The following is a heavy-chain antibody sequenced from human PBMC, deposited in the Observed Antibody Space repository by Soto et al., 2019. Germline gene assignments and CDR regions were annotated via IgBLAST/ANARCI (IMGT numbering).Heavy chain of an antibody. J-gene: IGHJ5*02. CDR3: ATGLRAAAVNSPNLDP. D-gene: IGHD6-13*01. Sequence: GASLKGYCKVSGYTLTELSMHWVRQAPGKGLEWMGGFDPEDGETIYAQKFQGRVTMTEDTSTDTAYMELSSLRSEDTAVYYCATGLRAAAVNSPNLDPWGQGTLVTVSS. CDR1: GYTLTELS. CDR2: FDPEDGET. V-gene: IGHV1-24*01.